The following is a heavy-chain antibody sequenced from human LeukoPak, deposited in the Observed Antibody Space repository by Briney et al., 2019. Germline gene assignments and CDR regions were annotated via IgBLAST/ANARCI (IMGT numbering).Heavy chain of an antibody. J-gene: IGHJ6*04. CDR2: INHSGST. CDR3: ARGRSSSWTPHYYYYYGMDV. D-gene: IGHD6-13*01. CDR1: GGSFSGYY. V-gene: IGHV4-34*01. Sequence: PSETLSLTCAVYGGSFSGYYWSWIRQPPGKGLEWIGEINHSGSTNYNPSLKSRVTMSVDTSKNQFSLKLSSVTAADTAVYYCARGRSSSWTPHYYYYYGMDVWGKGTTVTVSS.